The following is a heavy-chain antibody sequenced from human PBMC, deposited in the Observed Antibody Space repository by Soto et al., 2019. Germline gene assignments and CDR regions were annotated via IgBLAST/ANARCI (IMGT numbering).Heavy chain of an antibody. D-gene: IGHD5-18*01. J-gene: IGHJ3*02. Sequence: PGESLKISCKGSGYSFTSYWISWVRQMPGKGLEWMGRIDPSDSYTNYSPSFQGHVTISADKSISTAYPQWSSLKASDTAMYYCARVWDTGMVRDAFDIWGQGTMVTVS. CDR2: IDPSDSYT. CDR1: GYSFTSYW. V-gene: IGHV5-10-1*01. CDR3: ARVWDTGMVRDAFDI.